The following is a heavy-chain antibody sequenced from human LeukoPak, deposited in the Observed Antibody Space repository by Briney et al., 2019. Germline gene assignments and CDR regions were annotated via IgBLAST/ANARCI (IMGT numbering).Heavy chain of an antibody. CDR1: GFTFSSYS. CDR3: AREFAENWNYWREDY. Sequence: GGSLRLSCAASGFTFSSYSMNWVRQAPGKGLEWVSSISSSSSYIYYADSVKGRFTISRDNAKNSLYLQMNSLRAEDTAVYYCAREFAENWNYWREDYWGQGTLVTVSS. CDR2: ISSSSSYI. V-gene: IGHV3-21*01. D-gene: IGHD1-7*01. J-gene: IGHJ4*02.